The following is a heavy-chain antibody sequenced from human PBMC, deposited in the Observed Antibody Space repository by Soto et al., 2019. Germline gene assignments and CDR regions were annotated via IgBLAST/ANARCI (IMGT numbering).Heavy chain of an antibody. CDR2: ISGSGGST. Sequence: EVQRLESGGGLVQPGGSLRLSCAASGFTFSSYAMSWVRQAPGKGLEWVSAISGSGGSTYYADSVKGRFTISRDNSKNTLYLQMNSLRAEDTAVYYCAKDMEYYYYYGMDVWGQGTTVTVSS. CDR3: AKDMEYYYYYGMDV. J-gene: IGHJ6*02. D-gene: IGHD3-10*01. V-gene: IGHV3-23*01. CDR1: GFTFSSYA.